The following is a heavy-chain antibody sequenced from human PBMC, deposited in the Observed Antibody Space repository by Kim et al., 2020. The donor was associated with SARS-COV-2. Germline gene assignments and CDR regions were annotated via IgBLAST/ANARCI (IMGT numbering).Heavy chain of an antibody. V-gene: IGHV3-11*06. CDR1: GFTFSDYY. CDR3: ARVVVPAAMEGWFDP. D-gene: IGHD2-2*01. Sequence: GGSLRLSCAASGFTFSDYYMSWIRQAPGKGLEWVSYISSSSSYTNYADSVKGRFTISRDNAKNSLYLQMNSLRAEDTAVYYCARVVVPAAMEGWFDPWAREPWSPSPQ. J-gene: IGHJ5*02. CDR2: ISSSSSYT.